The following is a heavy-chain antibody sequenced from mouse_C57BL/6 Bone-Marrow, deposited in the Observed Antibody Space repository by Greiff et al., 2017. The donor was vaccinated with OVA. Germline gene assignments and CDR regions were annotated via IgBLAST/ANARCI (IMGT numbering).Heavy chain of an antibody. J-gene: IGHJ3*01. D-gene: IGHD2-5*01. CDR2: INPYNGGT. CDR1: GYTFTDYY. V-gene: IGHV1-19*01. CDR3: ARYYYSNLFAY. Sequence: EVKLQESGPVLVKPGASVKMSCKASGYTFTDYYMNWVKQSHGKSLEWIGVINPYNGGTSYNQKFKGKATLTVDKSSSTAYMELNSLTSEDSAVYYCARYYYSNLFAYWGQGTLVTVSA.